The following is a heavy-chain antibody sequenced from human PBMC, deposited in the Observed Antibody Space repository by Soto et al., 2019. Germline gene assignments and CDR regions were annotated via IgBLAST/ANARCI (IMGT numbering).Heavy chain of an antibody. V-gene: IGHV4-34*01. J-gene: IGHJ4*02. Sequence: SETLSLTCAVYGGSFSGYYWSWIRQPPGKGLEWIGEINHSGSTNYNPSLKSRVTISVDTSKNQFSLKLSSVTAADTAVYYCARGLGVAGTQEGITFDYWGQGTLVTVSS. CDR1: GGSFSGYY. CDR3: ARGLGVAGTQEGITFDY. D-gene: IGHD6-19*01. CDR2: INHSGST.